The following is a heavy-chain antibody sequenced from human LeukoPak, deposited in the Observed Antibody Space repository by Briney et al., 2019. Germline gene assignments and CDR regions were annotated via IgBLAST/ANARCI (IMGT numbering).Heavy chain of an antibody. CDR1: GFTFSDYY. J-gene: IGHJ4*02. Sequence: GGSLRLSCAASGFTFSDYYMSWIRQAPGKGLEWVSYISSNSRYTHYADSVKGRFTISRDNAKNSLYLQMNSLRAEDTAVYYCARALTGYSAIDYWGQGTLVTVSS. V-gene: IGHV3-11*05. CDR2: ISSNSRYT. CDR3: ARALTGYSAIDY. D-gene: IGHD3-9*01.